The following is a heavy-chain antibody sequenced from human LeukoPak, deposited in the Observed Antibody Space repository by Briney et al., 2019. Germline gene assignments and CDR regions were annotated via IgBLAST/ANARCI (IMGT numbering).Heavy chain of an antibody. V-gene: IGHV4-59*01. D-gene: IGHD1-26*01. CDR1: GGSISSYY. Sequence: PSETLSLTCTVSGGSISSYYWSWIRQPPGKGLEWLGYIYYSGSTNYNPSLKSRVTISLDTSKNQFSLRLSSETAADTAVYYCARGDYYYYYYMDVWGRGTTVTVSS. CDR3: ARGDYYYYYYMDV. J-gene: IGHJ6*03. CDR2: IYYSGST.